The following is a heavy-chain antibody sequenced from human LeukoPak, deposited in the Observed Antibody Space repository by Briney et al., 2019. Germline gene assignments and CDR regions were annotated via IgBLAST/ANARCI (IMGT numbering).Heavy chain of an antibody. CDR1: GFTFSSYA. CDR3: ARDHWAYNGPHF. CDR2: IGASGGDS. J-gene: IGHJ4*02. Sequence: GGSLRLSCAASGFTFSSYAMSWVRQAPGKGLEWVSIIGASGGDSYYADSIKGRFTISRDNSKNTLYLQMDSLRAEDTAVYYCARDHWAYNGPHFWGQGTLVAVSS. D-gene: IGHD1-1*01. V-gene: IGHV3-23*01.